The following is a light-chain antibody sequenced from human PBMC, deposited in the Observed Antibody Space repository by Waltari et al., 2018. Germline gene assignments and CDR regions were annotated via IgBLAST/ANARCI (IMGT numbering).Light chain of an antibody. J-gene: IGKJ4*01. CDR2: EAS. Sequence: DIQMTQSPSPLSASVGDRVTIACQASQDISNRLNWYQQRPGKPPRLLIYEASTLETGVPSRFSGSGSGTDFTFTITSLQPEDLATYYCQQYDTVPLTFGGGTQVDI. CDR3: QQYDTVPLT. CDR1: QDISNR. V-gene: IGKV1-33*01.